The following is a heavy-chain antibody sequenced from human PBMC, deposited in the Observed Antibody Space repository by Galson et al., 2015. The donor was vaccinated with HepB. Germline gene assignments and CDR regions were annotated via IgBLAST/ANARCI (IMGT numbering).Heavy chain of an antibody. CDR2: ISAYNGNT. D-gene: IGHD2-21*02. V-gene: IGHV1-18*01. J-gene: IGHJ4*02. CDR1: GYTFTSYG. Sequence: SVKVSCKASGYTFTSYGISWVRQAPGQGLEWMGWISAYNGNTNYAQKLQGRVAMTTDTSTSTAYMELRSLRSDDTAVYYCARVNGDSVEWRPPYYWGQGTLVTVSS. CDR3: ARVNGDSVEWRPPYY.